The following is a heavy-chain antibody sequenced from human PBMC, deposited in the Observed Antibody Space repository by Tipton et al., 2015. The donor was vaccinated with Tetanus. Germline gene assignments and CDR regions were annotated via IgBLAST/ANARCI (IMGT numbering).Heavy chain of an antibody. V-gene: IGHV1-2*02. CDR2: IDPNSGDT. J-gene: IGHJ6*02. CDR1: GYTFTGYY. CDR3: ARDRGDYIYYGMDV. D-gene: IGHD3-22*01. Sequence: QLVQSGAELKKPGASVKVSCTASGYTFTGYYMYWVRQAPGQGLEWVGWIDPNSGDTIYAQNFQGRVTMTRDTSTSTVYMELSRLRSDDTAVYYCARDRGDYIYYGMDVWGPGTTVTVSS.